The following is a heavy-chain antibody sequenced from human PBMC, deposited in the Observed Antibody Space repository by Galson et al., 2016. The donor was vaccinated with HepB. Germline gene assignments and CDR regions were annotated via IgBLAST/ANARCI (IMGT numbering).Heavy chain of an antibody. V-gene: IGHV3-74*01. J-gene: IGHJ5*02. Sequence: SLRLSCAASGFAFGSHWMHWVRQVPGKGLVWVSRINSDGTISNYADSVKGRFTISRDNAKNTLYLQMNSLRVEDTAVYECGRDHSVVLTTAYNWFDPWGQGTLVTVSS. D-gene: IGHD4-23*01. CDR3: GRDHSVVLTTAYNWFDP. CDR2: INSDGTIS. CDR1: GFAFGSHW.